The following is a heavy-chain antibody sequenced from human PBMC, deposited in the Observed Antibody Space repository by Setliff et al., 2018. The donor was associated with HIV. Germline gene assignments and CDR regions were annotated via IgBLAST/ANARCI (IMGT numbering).Heavy chain of an antibody. J-gene: IGHJ3*02. CDR1: GGSISSSSYY. V-gene: IGHV4-39*01. Sequence: KPSETLSLTCTVSGGSISSSSYYWGWIRQPPGKGLEWIGSIYYSGSTYYNPSLKSRVTISVDTSKNQFSLKLSSVTAADTAVYYCARRILDYDSSGYYSGGAFDIWGQGTMVTVSS. D-gene: IGHD3-22*01. CDR2: IYYSGST. CDR3: ARRILDYDSSGYYSGGAFDI.